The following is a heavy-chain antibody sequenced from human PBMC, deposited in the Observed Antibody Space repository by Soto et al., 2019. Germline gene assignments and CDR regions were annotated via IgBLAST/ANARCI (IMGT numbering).Heavy chain of an antibody. CDR1: GGTFSTYA. D-gene: IGHD3-22*01. J-gene: IGHJ3*02. Sequence: ASVKVSCKASGGTFSTYAINWVRQAPGQGLEWMGGIIPIFDTANYAQTFQGRVTITADESTSTAYMELSSLRSEDTAVYYCARERSGNSSGYYASDAFDIWGQGTMVTVSS. CDR3: ARERSGNSSGYYASDAFDI. CDR2: IIPIFDTA. V-gene: IGHV1-69*13.